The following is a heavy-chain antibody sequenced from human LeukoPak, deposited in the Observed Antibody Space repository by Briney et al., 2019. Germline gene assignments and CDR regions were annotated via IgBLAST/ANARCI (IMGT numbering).Heavy chain of an antibody. V-gene: IGHV4-59*01. CDR1: GVSISSYY. CDR2: IYYTGDT. J-gene: IGHJ3*02. Sequence: SETLSRTCTVSGVSISSYYWSWIRLPPGKGLDWIGNIYYTGDTNYNPSLQSRVTISVDASKSQFSLKLDSVTAADTAVYYCARGFQWHPKPNAFDIWGRGRTVTVSS. D-gene: IGHD2-8*01. CDR3: ARGFQWHPKPNAFDI.